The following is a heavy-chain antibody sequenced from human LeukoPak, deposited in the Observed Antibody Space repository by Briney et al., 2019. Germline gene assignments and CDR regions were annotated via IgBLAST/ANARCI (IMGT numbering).Heavy chain of an antibody. CDR1: GFTFSSHG. CDR3: AKEEGSGTYAY. J-gene: IGHJ4*02. D-gene: IGHD1-26*01. V-gene: IGHV3-64*01. Sequence: GGSLRLSCAASGFTFSSHGMHWVRQRPGKGLEYVSGISNKGDSTYYANSVKDRFTISRDNSKNTLYLQRGSLGAEDMAVYYCAKEEGSGTYAYWGQGTLVTVSS. CDR2: ISNKGDST.